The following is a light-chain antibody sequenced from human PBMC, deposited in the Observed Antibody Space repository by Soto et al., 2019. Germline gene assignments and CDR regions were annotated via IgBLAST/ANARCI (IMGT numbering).Light chain of an antibody. V-gene: IGLV1-44*01. CDR2: SNN. CDR1: SSNIGSNT. J-gene: IGLJ1*01. Sequence: QSVLTQPPSASGTPGQRVTISCPGSSSNIGSNTVNWYQQLPGTAPKLLIYSNNQRPSGVPDRFSGSKSGTSASLAISGLQSEDEADYYCAAWDDSLNGLDVFGTGTKLTVL. CDR3: AAWDDSLNGLDV.